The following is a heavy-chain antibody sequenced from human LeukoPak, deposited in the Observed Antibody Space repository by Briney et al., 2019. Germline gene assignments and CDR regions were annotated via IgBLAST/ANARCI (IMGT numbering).Heavy chain of an antibody. V-gene: IGHV3-23*01. D-gene: IGHD4-17*01. CDR3: AKAPTTVTDNWFDP. J-gene: IGHJ5*02. CDR1: GFTFSRYG. CDR2: ISGSGGST. Sequence: GGSLRLSCAASGFTFSRYGMTWVRQAPGKGLEWVSAISGSGGSTYYADSVKGRFTISRDNSKNTLYLQMNSLRAEDTAVYYCAKAPTTVTDNWFDPWGQGTLVTVSS.